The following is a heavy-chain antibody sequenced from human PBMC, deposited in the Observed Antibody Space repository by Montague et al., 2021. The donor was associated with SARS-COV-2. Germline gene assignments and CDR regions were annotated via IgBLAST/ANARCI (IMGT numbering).Heavy chain of an antibody. D-gene: IGHD2-8*01. CDR3: ARANGYYFDY. CDR2: INHSGST. J-gene: IGHJ4*02. CDR1: GGSISGYN. V-gene: IGHV4-34*01. Sequence: SETLSLTCAVYGGSISGYNWCWIRQPPGKGLEWIGEINHSGSTNXNQSHKSRVTITVDTYKNQYPLQLSSVTAADTAVYYFARANGYYFDYWGQGTLVTVSS.